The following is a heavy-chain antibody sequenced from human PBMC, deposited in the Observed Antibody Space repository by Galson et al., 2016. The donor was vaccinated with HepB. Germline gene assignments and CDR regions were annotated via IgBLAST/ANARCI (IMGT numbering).Heavy chain of an antibody. CDR2: IYGDGTT. CDR3: ARGRRSYGMDV. J-gene: IGHJ6*02. V-gene: IGHV3-53*01. Sequence: SLRLSCAVSGFSVSGKYMSWVRQAPGRGLEWVSNIYGDGTTYYADSVKGRFTISRENAQNSFYLQLNSLRAEDTAVYYCARGRRSYGMDVWGQGTTVTV. CDR1: GFSVSGKY.